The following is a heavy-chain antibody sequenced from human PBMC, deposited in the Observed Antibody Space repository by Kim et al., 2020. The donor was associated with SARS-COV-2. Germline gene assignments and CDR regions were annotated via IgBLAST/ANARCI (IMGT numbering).Heavy chain of an antibody. J-gene: IGHJ4*02. D-gene: IGHD1-7*01. CDR3: ARGVSYNWNYSFDY. CDR2: INPNSGGT. CDR1: GYTFTGYY. Sequence: ASVKVSCKASGYTFTGYYMHWVRQAPGQGLEWMGWINPNSGGTNYAQKFQGRVTMTRDTSISTAYMELSRLRSDNTAVYYCARGVSYNWNYSFDYWGQGTLVTVSS. V-gene: IGHV1-2*02.